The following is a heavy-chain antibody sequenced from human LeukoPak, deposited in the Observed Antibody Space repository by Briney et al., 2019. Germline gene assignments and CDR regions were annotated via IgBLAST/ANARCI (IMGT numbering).Heavy chain of an antibody. CDR1: GGSICSSSYY. J-gene: IGHJ4*02. CDR3: ARHHGTECFDY. D-gene: IGHD3-10*01. V-gene: IGHV4-39*01. CDR2: IYYSGST. Sequence: SETLSLTSTVAGGSICSSSYYWGWIRQPPGKGLEWIGSIYYSGSTYYNPSLKSRVTISVDTSKNQFSLKLSSVTAADTAVYYCARHHGTECFDYWGQGTLVTVSS.